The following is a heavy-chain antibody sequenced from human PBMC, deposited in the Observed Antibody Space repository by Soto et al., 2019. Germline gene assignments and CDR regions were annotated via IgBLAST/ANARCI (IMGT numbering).Heavy chain of an antibody. V-gene: IGHV4-31*03. Sequence: SETLSLTCTVSGGSISSGGYYWSWIRQHPGKGLEWIGYIYYSESTYYNPSLKSRVTISVDTSKNQFSLKLSSVTAADTAVYYCARGGYYYDSSGSLIFDYWGQGTLVTVSS. CDR2: IYYSEST. D-gene: IGHD3-22*01. J-gene: IGHJ4*02. CDR3: ARGGYYYDSSGSLIFDY. CDR1: GGSISSGGYY.